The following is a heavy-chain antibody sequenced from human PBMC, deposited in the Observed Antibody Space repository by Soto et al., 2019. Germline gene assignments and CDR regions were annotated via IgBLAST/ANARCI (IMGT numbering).Heavy chain of an antibody. CDR1: GGTFSSYA. V-gene: IGHV1-69*13. CDR2: IIPIFGTA. J-gene: IGHJ6*02. Sequence: SVKVSCKASGGTFSSYAISWVRQAPGQGLEWMGGIIPIFGTANYAQKFQGRVTITADESTSTAYMELSSLRSEYTAVYFCASLDSPYYYYGMDVWGQGTTVTVSS. CDR3: ASLDSPYYYYGMDV. D-gene: IGHD2-21*01.